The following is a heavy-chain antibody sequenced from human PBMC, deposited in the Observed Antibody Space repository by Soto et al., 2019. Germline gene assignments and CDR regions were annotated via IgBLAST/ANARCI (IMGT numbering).Heavy chain of an antibody. CDR1: GDSITSYY. CDR3: AREYTETVDGPTPFYFDY. V-gene: IGHV4-4*07. D-gene: IGHD6-19*01. J-gene: IGHJ4*02. Sequence: SETLSLTCRVSGDSITSYYWSRIRQSAGKDLQWIGRTYITGDTNYNLSLKSRVTMSLDTSKNQLSLQLGSVTAADTAVYYCAREYTETVDGPTPFYFDYCGQGTPVTVYS. CDR2: TYITGDT.